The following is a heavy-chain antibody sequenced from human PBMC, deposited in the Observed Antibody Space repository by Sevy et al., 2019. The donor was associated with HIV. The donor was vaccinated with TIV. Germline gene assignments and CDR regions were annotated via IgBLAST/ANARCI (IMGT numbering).Heavy chain of an antibody. J-gene: IGHJ4*02. D-gene: IGHD1-26*01. Sequence: ETLSLTCAVHDGSFSGYYWNWIRQLPGKGLEWVSSISDTGSYIYHADSVKGRFTISRDNTKNTLYLQMNSLRAEDTTVYYCARWDADRRWYFDYWGQGTLVTVSS. CDR3: ARWDADRRWYFDY. CDR2: ISDTGSYI. V-gene: IGHV3-21*01. CDR1: DGSFSGYY.